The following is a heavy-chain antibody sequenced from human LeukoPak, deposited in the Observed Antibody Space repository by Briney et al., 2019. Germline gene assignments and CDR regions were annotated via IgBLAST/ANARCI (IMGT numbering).Heavy chain of an antibody. J-gene: IGHJ1*01. Sequence: ASVMVSCKASGGTFSSYAISWVRQAPGQGLEWMGGIIPIFGTANYAQKFQGRVTITADESTSTAYMELSSLRSEDTAVYYCAIWPHYGSSGWPPEPNRPFQHWGQGTLVTVSS. CDR3: AIWPHYGSSGWPPEPNRPFQH. D-gene: IGHD3-22*01. CDR1: GGTFSSYA. CDR2: IIPIFGTA. V-gene: IGHV1-69*13.